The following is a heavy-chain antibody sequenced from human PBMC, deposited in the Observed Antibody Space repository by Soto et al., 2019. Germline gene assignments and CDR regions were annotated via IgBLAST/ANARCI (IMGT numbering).Heavy chain of an antibody. J-gene: IGHJ4*02. D-gene: IGHD3-16*02. CDR3: GREPNADKVDR. V-gene: IGHV4-4*02. CDR2: IYHSGST. CDR1: GGSISSSNW. Sequence: PSETLCLTCAVSGGSISSSNWWRWVRQPPGKGLEWIGEIYHSGSTNYNPSLKSRVTISVDTSKNQFSLKLSSVTAADTAVYFCGREPNADKVDRWGQGMLVTVSS.